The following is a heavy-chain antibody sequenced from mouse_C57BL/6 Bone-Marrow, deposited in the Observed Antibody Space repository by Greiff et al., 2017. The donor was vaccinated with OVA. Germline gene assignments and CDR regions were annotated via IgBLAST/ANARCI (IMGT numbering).Heavy chain of an antibody. J-gene: IGHJ3*01. V-gene: IGHV1-7*01. Sequence: QVQLKESGADLAKPGASVKLSCKASGYTFTSYWMHWVKQRPGQGLEWIGYINPSSGYTKYNQKFKDKATLTADKSTSTAYMQLSSLTYEDSAVYYCARSGYSNPAWFAYWGQGTLVTVSA. CDR3: ARSGYSNPAWFAY. CDR1: GYTFTSYW. D-gene: IGHD2-5*01. CDR2: INPSSGYT.